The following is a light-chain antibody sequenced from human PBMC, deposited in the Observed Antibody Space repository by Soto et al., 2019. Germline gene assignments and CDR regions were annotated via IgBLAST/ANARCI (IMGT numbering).Light chain of an antibody. J-gene: IGKJ4*01. CDR1: QSIFYSSTNKNY. CDR3: QQYYSTPLT. V-gene: IGKV4-1*01. CDR2: WAS. Sequence: DIMMTQSPDSLAVSLGERATINCKSSQSIFYSSTNKNYLAWYQQKPGQPPELLIYWASTRESGVPDRFSGSGSATDFTLTISSLQAEDVAVYYCQQYYSTPLTFGGGTKVEIK.